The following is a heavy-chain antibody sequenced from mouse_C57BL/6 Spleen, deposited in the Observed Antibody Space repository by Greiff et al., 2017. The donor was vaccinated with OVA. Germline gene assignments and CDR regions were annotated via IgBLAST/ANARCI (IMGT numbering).Heavy chain of an antibody. D-gene: IGHD1-1*01. Sequence: VQLKQSGPELVKPGASVKISCKASGYSFTDYNMNWVKQSNGKSLEWIGVINPNYGTTSYNQKFKGKATLTVDQSSSTAYMQLNSLTSEDSAVYYCARSGTSGKRYAMDYWGQGTSVTVSS. V-gene: IGHV1-39*01. CDR1: GYSFTDYN. CDR2: INPNYGTT. CDR3: ARSGTSGKRYAMDY. J-gene: IGHJ4*01.